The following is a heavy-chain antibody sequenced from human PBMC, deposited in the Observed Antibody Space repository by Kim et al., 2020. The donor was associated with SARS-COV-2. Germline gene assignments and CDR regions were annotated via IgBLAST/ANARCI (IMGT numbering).Heavy chain of an antibody. D-gene: IGHD2-21*01. CDR3: ARDRIPHRPKAYYYYYYGMDV. V-gene: IGHV4-34*01. J-gene: IGHJ6*02. CDR2: INHSGST. CDR1: GGSFSGYY. Sequence: SETLSLTCAVYGGSFSGYYWSWIRQPPGKGLEWIGEINHSGSTNYNPSLKSRVTISVDTSKNQFSLKLSSVTAADTAVYYCARDRIPHRPKAYYYYYYGMDVWGQGTTVTVSS.